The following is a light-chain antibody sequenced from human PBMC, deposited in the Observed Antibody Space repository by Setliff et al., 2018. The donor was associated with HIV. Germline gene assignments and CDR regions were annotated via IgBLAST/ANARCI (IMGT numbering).Light chain of an antibody. Sequence: QSALTRPASVSGSPGQSITISCTGTSSDVGSYNLVSWYQQHPGKAPKLMIYEVSKRPSGVSNRFSGSKSGNTASLTISGLQAEDEADYYCNSYTSSSALPYVFGTGTKVTVL. CDR1: SSDVGSYNL. CDR2: EVS. CDR3: NSYTSSSALPYV. V-gene: IGLV2-14*02. J-gene: IGLJ1*01.